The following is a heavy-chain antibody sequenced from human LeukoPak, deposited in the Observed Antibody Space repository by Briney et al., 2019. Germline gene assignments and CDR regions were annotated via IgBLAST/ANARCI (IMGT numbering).Heavy chain of an antibody. CDR2: IYSGGST. D-gene: IGHD1-26*01. Sequence: GGSLRLSCAASGFTVSSNYMSWVRQAPGKGLEWVSVIYSGGSTYYADSVKGRFTISRDSSKNTLYLQMNSLRAEDTAVYYCARVSMVGAGAFDIWGQGTMVTVSS. CDR1: GFTVSSNY. CDR3: ARVSMVGAGAFDI. J-gene: IGHJ3*02. V-gene: IGHV3-66*01.